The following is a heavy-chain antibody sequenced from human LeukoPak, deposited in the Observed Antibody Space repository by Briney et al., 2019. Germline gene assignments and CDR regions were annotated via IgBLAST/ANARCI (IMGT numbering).Heavy chain of an antibody. J-gene: IGHJ4*02. CDR2: INPNSGGT. D-gene: IGHD3-10*01. CDR3: ARVRYYGSGGVIDY. CDR1: GYTFTDYY. Sequence: ASVRVSCKTSGYTFTDYYIHWVRQAPGQGLEWMGWINPNSGGTNYAQKFQGRVTMTRDTSISTAYMELSRLRSDDTAVYYCARVRYYGSGGVIDYWGQGTLVTVSS. V-gene: IGHV1-2*02.